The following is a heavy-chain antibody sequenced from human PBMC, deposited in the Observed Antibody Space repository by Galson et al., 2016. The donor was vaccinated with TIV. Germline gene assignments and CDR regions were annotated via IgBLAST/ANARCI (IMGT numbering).Heavy chain of an antibody. CDR2: ISAGATNT. Sequence: SLRLSCAAAGFRFFDFEMSWVRQAPGKGLEWVSGISAGATNTYYADSVGGRFTISRDNSNNILYLQMDRLQLEDTAVYFCAKDRGHYGALDSWGQGTLVTVSS. J-gene: IGHJ4*02. CDR3: AKDRGHYGALDS. CDR1: GFRFFDFE. V-gene: IGHV3-23*01. D-gene: IGHD4-17*01.